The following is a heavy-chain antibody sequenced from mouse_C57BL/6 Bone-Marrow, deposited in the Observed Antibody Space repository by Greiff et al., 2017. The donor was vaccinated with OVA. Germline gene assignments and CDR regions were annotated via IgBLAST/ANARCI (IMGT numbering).Heavy chain of an antibody. D-gene: IGHD2-12*01. CDR2: ISSGSSTI. V-gene: IGHV5-17*01. Sequence: EVKVVESGGGLVKPGGSLKLSCAASGFTFSDYGMHWVRQAPEKGLEWVAYISSGSSTIYYADTVKGRFTISRDNAKNTLFLQMTSLRSEDTAMYYCARDDGALYYFYYWGQVTTLTVSS. CDR1: GFTFSDYG. CDR3: ARDDGALYYFYY. J-gene: IGHJ2*01.